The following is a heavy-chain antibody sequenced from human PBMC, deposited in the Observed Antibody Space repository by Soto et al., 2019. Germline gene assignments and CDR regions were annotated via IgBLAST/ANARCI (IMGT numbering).Heavy chain of an antibody. V-gene: IGHV4-34*01. Sequence: PSETLSLTCAVYGGSFSGYYWSWIRQPPGKGPEWIGEINHSGSTNYNPSLKSRVTISADTSMNQFSLALTSVTAADTAMYYCARGPTTEKVDSWGQGILVTVSS. J-gene: IGHJ4*02. CDR2: INHSGST. CDR1: GGSFSGYY. CDR3: ARGPTTEKVDS.